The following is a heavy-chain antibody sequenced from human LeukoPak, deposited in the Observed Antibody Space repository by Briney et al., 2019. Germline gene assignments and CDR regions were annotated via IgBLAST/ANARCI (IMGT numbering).Heavy chain of an antibody. CDR1: GFTFSTYA. D-gene: IGHD6-13*01. J-gene: IGHJ4*02. Sequence: GGSLRLSCAASGFTFSTYAMHWVRQAPGKGLEWVSAISGSGGSTYYADSVKGRFTISRDNSKNTLYLQMNSLRAEDTAVYYCAKRGIAAGTAHFDYWGQGTLVTVSS. CDR3: AKRGIAAGTAHFDY. V-gene: IGHV3-23*01. CDR2: ISGSGGST.